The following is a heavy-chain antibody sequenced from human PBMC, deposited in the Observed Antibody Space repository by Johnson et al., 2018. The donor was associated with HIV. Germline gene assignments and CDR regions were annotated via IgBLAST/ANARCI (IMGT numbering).Heavy chain of an antibody. CDR2: IWYDGSNK. J-gene: IGHJ3*02. V-gene: IGHV3-33*06. D-gene: IGHD2-2*02. Sequence: QVQLVESGGGVVQPGRSLRLSCAASGFTFSSYGMHWVRQAPGKGLEWVAVIWYDGSNKYSADSVKGRFTISRDNSKNTLYLQMNSLRAEDTAVYYCAKDMGAYQLLYAFDIWGQGTMVTVSS. CDR3: AKDMGAYQLLYAFDI. CDR1: GFTFSSYG.